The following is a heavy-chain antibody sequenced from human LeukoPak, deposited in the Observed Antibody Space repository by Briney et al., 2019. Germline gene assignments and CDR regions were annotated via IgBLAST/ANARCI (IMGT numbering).Heavy chain of an antibody. Sequence: ASVKVSCKASGYTFTGYYMHWVRQAPGQGLEWMGWINPNSGGTSYAQKFQGRVTMTRDTSISTAYMELSRLRSDDTAVYYCARDLPGWPAAILWGQGTLVTVSS. CDR2: INPNSGGT. V-gene: IGHV1-2*02. CDR1: GYTFTGYY. J-gene: IGHJ4*02. CDR3: ARDLPGWPAAIL. D-gene: IGHD2-2*01.